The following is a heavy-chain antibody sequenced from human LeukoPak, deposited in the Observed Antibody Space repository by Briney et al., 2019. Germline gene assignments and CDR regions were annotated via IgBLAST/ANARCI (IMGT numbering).Heavy chain of an antibody. CDR3: ARRIGSGWYDY. Sequence: GQSLKTSCQGSGYSFTSYWIGWARQMRGKGLEWLGIINPGDSDTRYSPSFQGQVTISADKSISTANLQRSSLKASDTAMYYCARRIGSGWYDYWGQGTLVTVSS. CDR1: GYSFTSYW. J-gene: IGHJ4*02. CDR2: INPGDSDT. D-gene: IGHD6-19*01. V-gene: IGHV5-51*01.